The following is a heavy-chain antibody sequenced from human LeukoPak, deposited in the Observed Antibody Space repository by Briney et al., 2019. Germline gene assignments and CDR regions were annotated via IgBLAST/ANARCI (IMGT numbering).Heavy chain of an antibody. J-gene: IGHJ4*02. Sequence: GASVKVSCKASGYTFTTYGISWVRQAPGQGLEWMGWISAYNGNTNYVQKLQGRVTMTTDTSTNTAYMELTSLRSDDTAVYCCARNSGGYYDSDYWGQGTLVTVSS. CDR2: ISAYNGNT. CDR1: GYTFTTYG. D-gene: IGHD1-26*01. V-gene: IGHV1-18*01. CDR3: ARNSGGYYDSDY.